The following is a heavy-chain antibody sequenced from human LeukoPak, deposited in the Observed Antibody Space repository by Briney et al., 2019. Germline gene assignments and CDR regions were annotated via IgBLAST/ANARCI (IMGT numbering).Heavy chain of an antibody. J-gene: IGHJ1*01. CDR1: GFTFGSYG. CDR3: AIMHGYYDGSGYWVR. Sequence: GGSLRLSCAASGFTFGSYGMSWVRQAPGKGLEWVSFITPNADRTSYADSVEGRFTISRDNPRNTLYMQMNSLRDEDTALYYCAIMHGYYDGSGYWVRWGQGTLVTVSS. D-gene: IGHD3-22*01. CDR2: ITPNADRT. V-gene: IGHV3-23*01.